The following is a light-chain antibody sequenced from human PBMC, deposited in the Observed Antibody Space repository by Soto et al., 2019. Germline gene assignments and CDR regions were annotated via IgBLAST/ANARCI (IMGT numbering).Light chain of an antibody. CDR1: QSGSRN. CDR2: ATS. Sequence: EIVVTPSPATLSVSRGERASLSCSASQSGSRNLAWYQQKSGQTPRLLLYATSTMATDIPARFSGSGSGTEFTLTISSLQSEDFAFYYCQHYNNWPLTVGGGKKVEIK. CDR3: QHYNNWPLT. J-gene: IGKJ4*01. V-gene: IGKV3-15*01.